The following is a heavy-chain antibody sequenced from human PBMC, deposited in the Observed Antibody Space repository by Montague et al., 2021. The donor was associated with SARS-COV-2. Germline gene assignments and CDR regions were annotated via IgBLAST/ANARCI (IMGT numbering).Heavy chain of an antibody. D-gene: IGHD2-8*01. CDR1: SGSISNYY. V-gene: IGHV4-59*12. Sequence: SETLSLTCTVSSGSISNYYWSWIRQPPGKGLVWIGFISHTESTNYNPSLESRVSISIDTSKRQFSLRVRSVTAADTAVYYCAGSVQYAYGLDVWGQGTTVTISS. CDR3: AGSVQYAYGLDV. J-gene: IGHJ6*02. CDR2: ISHTEST.